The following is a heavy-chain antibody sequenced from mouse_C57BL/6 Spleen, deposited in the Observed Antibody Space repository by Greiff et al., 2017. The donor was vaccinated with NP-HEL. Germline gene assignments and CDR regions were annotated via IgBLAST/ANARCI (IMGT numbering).Heavy chain of an antibody. CDR2: ISYDGSN. Sequence: VQLQQSGPGLVKPSQSLSLTCSVTGYSITSGYYWNWIRQFPGNKLEWMGYISYDGSNNYNPSLKNRISITRDTSKNQFFLKLNSVTTEDTATYYCARDTTVVFDYWGQGTTLTVSS. CDR1: GYSITSGYY. CDR3: ARDTTVVFDY. V-gene: IGHV3-6*01. D-gene: IGHD1-1*01. J-gene: IGHJ2*01.